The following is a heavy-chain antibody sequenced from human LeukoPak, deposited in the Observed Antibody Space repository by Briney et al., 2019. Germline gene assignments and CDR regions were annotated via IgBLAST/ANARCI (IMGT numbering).Heavy chain of an antibody. CDR1: GGSVSSGSYY. V-gene: IGHV4-61*02. D-gene: IGHD2-2*01. Sequence: SQTLSLTCTVSGGSVSSGSYYWSWIRQPAGKGLEWIGRIYTSGSTDYSPSLKSRVTISLDASKNQFSLKPSSVTAADTAVYYCARDPKEKYCSSARCYVAADIWGKGTMVTVSS. J-gene: IGHJ3*02. CDR3: ARDPKEKYCSSARCYVAADI. CDR2: IYTSGST.